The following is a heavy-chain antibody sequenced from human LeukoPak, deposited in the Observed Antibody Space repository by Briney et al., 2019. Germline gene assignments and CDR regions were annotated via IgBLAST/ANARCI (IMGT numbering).Heavy chain of an antibody. CDR1: GGSISSSSYY. D-gene: IGHD2-21*01. CDR3: ARHPGKSGGDCYNFDY. V-gene: IGHV4-39*01. J-gene: IGHJ4*02. CDR2: IYYSGST. Sequence: SETLSLTCTVSGGSISSSSYYWGWIRQPPGKGLEWIGSIYYSGSTYYNPSLKSRVTISVDTSENQFSLKLSFVTAADTAVYYCARHPGKSGGDCYNFDYWGQGTLVTVSS.